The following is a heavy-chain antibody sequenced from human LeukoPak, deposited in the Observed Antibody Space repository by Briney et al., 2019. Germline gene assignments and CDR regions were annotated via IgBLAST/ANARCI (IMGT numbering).Heavy chain of an antibody. J-gene: IGHJ4*02. CDR3: ARGVGDSSSWFDY. D-gene: IGHD6-13*01. CDR1: GYTLTCYD. CDR2: MKPNSGNT. Sequence: ASVKGSCKASGYTLTCYDINWVRQATGQGLEWMGWMKPNSGNTGYAQKFQGRVTMTRNTSISTAYMELSSLRSEDTAVYYCARGVGDSSSWFDYWGQGTLVTVSS. V-gene: IGHV1-8*01.